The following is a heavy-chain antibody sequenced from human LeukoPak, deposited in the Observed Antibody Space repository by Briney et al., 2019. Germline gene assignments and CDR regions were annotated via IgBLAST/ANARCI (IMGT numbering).Heavy chain of an antibody. J-gene: IGHJ2*01. Sequence: PSETLSLTCTVSGDSISSSSYYWGWIRQPRGKGLEWIESIYYSGSTYFNPSLKSRLSISVDTSKNQFSLRLTSVTAADTAVYYCVRDSPYSSGWYRFFDLWGRGTLVTVTS. CDR3: VRDSPYSSGWYRFFDL. CDR1: GDSISSSSYY. D-gene: IGHD6-19*01. CDR2: IYYSGST. V-gene: IGHV4-39*07.